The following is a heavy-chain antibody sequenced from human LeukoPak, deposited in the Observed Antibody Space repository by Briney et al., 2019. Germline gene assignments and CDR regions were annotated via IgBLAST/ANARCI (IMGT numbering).Heavy chain of an antibody. CDR2: ISNNGGYT. CDR1: GFTFSSSA. D-gene: IGHD2-2*01. V-gene: IGHV3-23*01. CDR3: ARGVGYCSSTSCRSYPLNNRNYYYYGMDV. Sequence: GGSLRLSCAASGFTFSSSAMSWVRQAPGKGLEWVSAISNNGGYTYYADSVQGRFTISRDNSKSTLCLQMNSLRAEDTAVYYCARGVGYCSSTSCRSYPLNNRNYYYYGMDVWGQGTTVTVSS. J-gene: IGHJ6*02.